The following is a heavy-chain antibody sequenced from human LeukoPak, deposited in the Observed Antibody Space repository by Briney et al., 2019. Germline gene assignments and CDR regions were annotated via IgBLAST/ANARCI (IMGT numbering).Heavy chain of an antibody. J-gene: IGHJ4*02. D-gene: IGHD6-25*01. CDR3: ARGLVAAAALDY. V-gene: IGHV1-46*01. CDR1: GYTFTSYY. CDR2: INPSGGST. Sequence: ASVKVSCKASGYTFTSYYMHWVRQAPGQGLEWMGMINPSGGSTGYAQKFQARVTMTRDTSTSTVYMELNSLRSEDTAVYYCARGLVAAAALDYWGQGTLVTVSS.